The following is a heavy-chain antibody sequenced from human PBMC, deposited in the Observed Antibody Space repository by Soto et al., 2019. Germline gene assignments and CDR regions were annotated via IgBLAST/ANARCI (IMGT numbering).Heavy chain of an antibody. V-gene: IGHV3-30*18. D-gene: IGHD3-10*01. CDR3: AKMWGITRGFYYYYGMDV. J-gene: IGHJ6*02. Sequence: GGSLRLSCAASGFTFSSYGMHWVRQAPGKGLEWVAVISYDGSNKYYADSVKGRFTISRDNSKNTLYLQMNSLRAEDTAVYYCAKMWGITRGFYYYYGMDVWGQGTTVTVSS. CDR1: GFTFSSYG. CDR2: ISYDGSNK.